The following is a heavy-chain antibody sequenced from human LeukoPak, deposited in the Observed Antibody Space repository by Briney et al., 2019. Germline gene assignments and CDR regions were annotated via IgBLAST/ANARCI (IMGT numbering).Heavy chain of an antibody. V-gene: IGHV4-39*01. CDR2: IYYSGST. CDR3: ARLRYYDFWSGYQYYFDY. Sequence: SETLSLTCTVSGGSISSSSYYWGWIRQPPGKGLEWIGSIYYSGSTYYNPSLKSRVTISVDTSKNQFSLKLSSVTAADTAVYYCARLRYYDFWSGYQYYFDYWGQGTLVTDSS. J-gene: IGHJ4*02. D-gene: IGHD3-3*01. CDR1: GGSISSSSYY.